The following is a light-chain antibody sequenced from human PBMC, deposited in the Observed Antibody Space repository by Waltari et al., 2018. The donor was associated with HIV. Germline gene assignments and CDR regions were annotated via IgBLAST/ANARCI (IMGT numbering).Light chain of an antibody. CDR1: QTIGRS. CDR3: QQSYSDPIT. Sequence: INMTQSPSSLSASVGDRVTITCRASQTIGRSLNWYQQKPGKAPQLLIYNLSTLQTGVPSRFSGDASGTDFTLTISSLHLEDFATYFCQQSYSDPITFGQGTRLEIK. V-gene: IGKV1-39*01. J-gene: IGKJ5*01. CDR2: NLS.